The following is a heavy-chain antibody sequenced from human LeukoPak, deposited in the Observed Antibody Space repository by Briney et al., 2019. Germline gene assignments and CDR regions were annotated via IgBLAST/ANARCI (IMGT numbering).Heavy chain of an antibody. CDR2: IYTSGTT. CDR3: ARGAPSDY. CDR1: GGSISGGSISSYY. V-gene: IGHV4-4*07. J-gene: IGHJ4*02. Sequence: SETLSLTCTVSGGSISGGSISSYYWSWVRQPAGRGLEWIGRIYTSGTTNYNPSLKSRVTMSVDTSKNQFSLKLNSVTAADTAVYYCARGAPSDYWGQGTLVTVSS.